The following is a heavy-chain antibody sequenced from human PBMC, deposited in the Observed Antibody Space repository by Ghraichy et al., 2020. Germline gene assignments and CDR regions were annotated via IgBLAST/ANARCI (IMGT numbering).Heavy chain of an antibody. J-gene: IGHJ4*02. Sequence: ASVKVSCKASGDTFTGSYIHWVRQAPGQGLEWMGWINANSGDTNYPQKFQGRVTMTRDTSTRTAYMDLRRLRFDDTAVYYCARDVTPRPTYYSDSSNYAYWGQGTLVTV. D-gene: IGHD3-22*01. CDR1: GDTFTGSY. V-gene: IGHV1-2*02. CDR3: ARDVTPRPTYYSDSSNYAY. CDR2: INANSGDT.